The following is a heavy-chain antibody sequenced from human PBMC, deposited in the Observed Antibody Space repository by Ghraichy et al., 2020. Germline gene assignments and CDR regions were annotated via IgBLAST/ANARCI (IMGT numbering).Heavy chain of an antibody. J-gene: IGHJ6*02. CDR2: TSYDGSNK. D-gene: IGHD6-19*01. V-gene: IGHV3-30*03. CDR3: SIGGGAGTPVLYHMDV. CDR1: GFTFSRYG. Sequence: GESLNISCAVSGFTFSRYGMHWVRQAPGKGLEWVAVTSYDGSNKNFADSVKGRFTISRDNSKNTLYLQMNSLRAEDTAVYYCSIGGGAGTPVLYHMDVWGLGTTVTVSS.